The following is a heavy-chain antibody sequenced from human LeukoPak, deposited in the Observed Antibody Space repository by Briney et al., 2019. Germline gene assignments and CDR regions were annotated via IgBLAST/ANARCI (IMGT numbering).Heavy chain of an antibody. Sequence: PSETLSLTCAVSGASISSGGYSWSWVRQPPGKGLEWIGYIYHSGSTYQNPSLKSRVTISVDRSKNQFSLKLSSVTAADRAVYYCARKAPKKARFDPWGQGTLVTVSS. CDR3: ARKAPKKARFDP. CDR1: GASISSGGYS. CDR2: IYHSGST. J-gene: IGHJ5*02. V-gene: IGHV4-30-2*01.